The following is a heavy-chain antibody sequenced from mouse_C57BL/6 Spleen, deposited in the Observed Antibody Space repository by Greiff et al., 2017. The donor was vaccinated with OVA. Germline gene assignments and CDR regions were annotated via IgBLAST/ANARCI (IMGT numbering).Heavy chain of an antibody. CDR2: IYPGSGNT. Sequence: QVQLKESGAELVRPGASVKLSCKASGYTFTDYYINWVKQRPGQGLEWIARIYPGSGNTYYNEKFKGKATLTAEKSSSTAYMQLSSLTSEDSAVYFCARFDDGYFLYAMDYWGQGTSVTVSS. D-gene: IGHD2-3*01. J-gene: IGHJ4*01. V-gene: IGHV1-76*01. CDR3: ARFDDGYFLYAMDY. CDR1: GYTFTDYY.